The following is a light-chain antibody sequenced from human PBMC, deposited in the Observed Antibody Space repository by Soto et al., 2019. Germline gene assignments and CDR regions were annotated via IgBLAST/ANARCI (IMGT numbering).Light chain of an antibody. CDR3: QSYDSSQEV. V-gene: IGLV1-40*01. J-gene: IGLJ1*01. Sequence: QSALTQPPSVSGARGQRVTISCTGSSSNIGAGYDVHWYQQLPGTAPKLLIYGNSNRPSGVPDRFSGSKSGTSASLAITGLQAEDEADYYCQSYDSSQEVFGTGTKVTVL. CDR1: SSNIGAGYD. CDR2: GNS.